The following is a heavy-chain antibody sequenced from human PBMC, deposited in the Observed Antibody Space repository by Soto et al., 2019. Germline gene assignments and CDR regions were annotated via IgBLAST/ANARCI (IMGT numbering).Heavy chain of an antibody. CDR3: ARGLNKAALSFEY. CDR2: ISSGSSTI. V-gene: IGHV3-48*04. CDR1: GFTFSSYS. D-gene: IGHD6-25*01. Sequence: GGSLRLSCAASGFTFSSYSMNWVRQAPGKGLEWVSYISSGSSTIYYADSVKGRFTISRDNAKNSLYLQMNSLRAEDTALYYCARGLNKAALSFEYWGQGTLVTVSS. J-gene: IGHJ4*01.